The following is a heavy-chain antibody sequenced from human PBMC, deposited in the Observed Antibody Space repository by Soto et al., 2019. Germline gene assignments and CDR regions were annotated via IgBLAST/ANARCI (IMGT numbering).Heavy chain of an antibody. CDR3: ARELIYASGSYY. J-gene: IGHJ4*02. Sequence: ASVKVSCKASGYTFTSYGISWVRQAPGQGLEWMGWISAYNGNTNYAQKLQGRVTMTTDTSTSTAHMELRSLRSDDTAVYYCARELIYASGSYYWGQGILVTVSS. CDR1: GYTFTSYG. CDR2: ISAYNGNT. D-gene: IGHD3-10*01. V-gene: IGHV1-18*01.